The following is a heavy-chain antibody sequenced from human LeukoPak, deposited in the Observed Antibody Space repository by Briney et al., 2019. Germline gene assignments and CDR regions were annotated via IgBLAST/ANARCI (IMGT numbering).Heavy chain of an antibody. V-gene: IGHV4-34*01. J-gene: IGHJ4*02. D-gene: IGHD3-16*02. CDR1: GGSFSGYY. CDR3: ARIYVRGSYRFDY. CDR2: INHSGST. Sequence: SETLSLTCAVYGGSFSGYYWSWIRQPPGKGLEWIGEINHSGSTNYNPSLKSRVTISVDTSKNQFSLKLSSVTAADTAVYYCARIYVRGSYRFDYWGQGTLVTVSS.